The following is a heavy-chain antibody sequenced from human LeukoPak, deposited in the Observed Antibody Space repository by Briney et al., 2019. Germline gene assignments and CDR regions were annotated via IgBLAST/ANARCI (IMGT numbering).Heavy chain of an antibody. J-gene: IGHJ3*02. CDR3: ACAVGATTDDAFDI. CDR2: IYYSGST. CDR1: GGSISSGDYY. V-gene: IGHV4-30-4*08. Sequence: PSQTLSLTCTVSGGSISSGDYYWSWIRQPPGKGLEWIGYIYYSGSTYYNPSLKSRVTISVDTSKNQFSLKLSSVTAADTAVYYCACAVGATTDDAFDIWGQGTMVTVSS. D-gene: IGHD1-26*01.